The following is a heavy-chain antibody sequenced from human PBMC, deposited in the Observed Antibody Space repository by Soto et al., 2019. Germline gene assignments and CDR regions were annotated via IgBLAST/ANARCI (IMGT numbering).Heavy chain of an antibody. CDR1: GFTFSNAW. CDR2: IKSKTDGGTT. J-gene: IGHJ3*02. D-gene: IGHD3-22*01. CDR3: TTDPYYDSSGPLGIGNDAFDI. V-gene: IGHV3-15*05. Sequence: GGSMRLSCAASGFTFSNAWMSWVRQDQGKGLEWVGRIKSKTDGGTTDYAAPVKGRFTISRDDSKNTLYLQMNSLKTEDTAVYYCTTDPYYDSSGPLGIGNDAFDIWGQGTMVTVSS.